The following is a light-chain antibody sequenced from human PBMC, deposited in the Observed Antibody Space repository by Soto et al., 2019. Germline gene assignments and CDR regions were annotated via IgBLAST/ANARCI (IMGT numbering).Light chain of an antibody. CDR1: QDVSTN. J-gene: IGKJ2*03. V-gene: IGKV3-15*01. CDR2: GAS. CDR3: QHYNNWPPYS. Sequence: ETVMTQSPDTLSVSPGESATLSCRASQDVSTNLAWFHHKPGQTPRLVLYGASKRATGIPARFSGSGSGRHFTLTISRLQSEDFGVYYCQHYNNWPPYSFGQGTKVDIK.